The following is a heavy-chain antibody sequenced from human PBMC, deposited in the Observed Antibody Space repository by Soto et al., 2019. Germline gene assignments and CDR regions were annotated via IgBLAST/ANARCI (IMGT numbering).Heavy chain of an antibody. CDR3: ARQLYYYDSRRVSSGVDV. J-gene: IGHJ6*02. CDR2: IYPGDSDT. Sequence: PGEPLKISCKGSGYTFTDYWIGWVRQLPGKGLEWMGIIYPGDSDTRYSPSFQGHVTITVDKSTNTAYLQWNTLRASDTAMYYCARQLYYYDSRRVSSGVDVWGQGTTVTVSS. D-gene: IGHD3-22*01. V-gene: IGHV5-51*01. CDR1: GYTFTDYW.